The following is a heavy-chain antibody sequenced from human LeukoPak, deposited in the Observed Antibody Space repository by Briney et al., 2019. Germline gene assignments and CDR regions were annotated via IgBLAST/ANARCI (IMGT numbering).Heavy chain of an antibody. CDR1: GYTFTGYY. V-gene: IGHV1-2*06. Sequence: ASVKVSCXASGYTFTGYYTHWVRQAPGQGLEWMGRINPNSGGTNYAQKFQGRVTMTRDTSISTAYMELSRLRSDDTAVYYCARDHCSGGSCYDFVDYWGQGTLVTVSS. J-gene: IGHJ4*02. D-gene: IGHD2-15*01. CDR2: INPNSGGT. CDR3: ARDHCSGGSCYDFVDY.